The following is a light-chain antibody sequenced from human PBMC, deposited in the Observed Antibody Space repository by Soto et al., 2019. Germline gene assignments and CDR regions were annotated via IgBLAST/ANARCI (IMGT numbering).Light chain of an antibody. CDR1: NIGSKG. J-gene: IGLJ2*01. CDR3: QVWDISSDHVV. V-gene: IGLV3-21*04. CDR2: YDS. Sequence: SYELTQPPSVSVAPGKTARITCGGNNIGSKGVHWYQQRPGQAPVLVINYDSDRPSGIPERFSGSNSGNTATLTISRVEAGDEADYYCQVWDISSDHVVFGVGTQLTVL.